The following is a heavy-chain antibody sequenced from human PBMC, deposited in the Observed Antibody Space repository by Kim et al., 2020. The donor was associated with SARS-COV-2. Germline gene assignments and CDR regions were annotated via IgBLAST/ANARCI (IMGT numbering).Heavy chain of an antibody. CDR3: ANFES. CDR2: IRSDGSNK. V-gene: IGHV3-33*06. J-gene: IGHJ4*02. CDR1: GFTFSVYG. Sequence: GGSLRLSCAASGFTFSVYGMHWVRQAPDKGLEWVAVIRSDGSNKYYADSVKGRFTISRDNSKNMLFLQMNSLRAEDTAVYYCANFESWGQGTLVTVSS.